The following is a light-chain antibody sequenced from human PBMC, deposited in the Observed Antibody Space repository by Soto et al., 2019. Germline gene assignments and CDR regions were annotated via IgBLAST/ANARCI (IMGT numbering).Light chain of an antibody. CDR3: QRYDNWPLA. CDR1: QSISGN. Sequence: EIVMTQSPATLSVSPGESATLSCRASQSISGNLAWYQQKPGLAPRPLIYHTSTRATGVPARFSGSGSGTEFSLTISSLQSEDFAVYYCQRYDNWPLAFGGGTKVEIK. V-gene: IGKV3-15*01. J-gene: IGKJ4*01. CDR2: HTS.